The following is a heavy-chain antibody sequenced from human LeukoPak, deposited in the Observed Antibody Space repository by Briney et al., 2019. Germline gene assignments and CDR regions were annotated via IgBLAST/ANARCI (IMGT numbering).Heavy chain of an antibody. CDR2: IYPGDSDT. Sequence: TGEYLKISCKGSGYSFTSYWIGWVRQMPGKGLEWMGIIYPGDSDTRYSPSFQGQVTISADKSISTAYLQWSSLKASDTAMYYCARVMNIGGRTTYLDPWGQGTLVTVSS. CDR3: ARVMNIGGRTTYLDP. D-gene: IGHD2-2*01. CDR1: GYSFTSYW. V-gene: IGHV5-51*01. J-gene: IGHJ5*02.